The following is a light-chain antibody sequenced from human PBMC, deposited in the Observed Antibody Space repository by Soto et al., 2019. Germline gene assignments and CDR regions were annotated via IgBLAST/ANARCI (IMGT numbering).Light chain of an antibody. V-gene: IGLV1-51*01. Sequence: QSVLTQPPSVSAAPGQKVTISCSGSSSNIGNNYVSWYQQLPGTAPKLLIYDNNKRPSGIPDRFSGSKSGTSATLGITGHQNWDEADYYCGTWDSSLSAVVFGGGTKVTV. J-gene: IGLJ2*01. CDR1: SSNIGNNY. CDR2: DNN. CDR3: GTWDSSLSAVV.